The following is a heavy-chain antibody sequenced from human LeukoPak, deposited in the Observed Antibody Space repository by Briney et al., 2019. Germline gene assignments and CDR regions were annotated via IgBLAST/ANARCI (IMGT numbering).Heavy chain of an antibody. J-gene: IGHJ4*02. Sequence: GGSLRLSCAASGFTFSSYAMHWVRQAPGKGLEWVAVISYDGSQKYYADSVMGRFSISRDNSKNTLYLQMNSLRAEDTAVYYCARDQGYCSSTSCYAFDYWGQGTLVTVSS. CDR1: GFTFSSYA. D-gene: IGHD2-2*01. CDR3: ARDQGYCSSTSCYAFDY. CDR2: ISYDGSQK. V-gene: IGHV3-30-3*01.